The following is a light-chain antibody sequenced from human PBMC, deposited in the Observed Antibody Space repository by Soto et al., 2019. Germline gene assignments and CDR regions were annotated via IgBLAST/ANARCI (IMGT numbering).Light chain of an antibody. CDR2: DTN. CDR3: GTWDSSLAV. J-gene: IGLJ2*01. CDR1: SSNIGKNY. Sequence: HSVFTQPPSGPAASGQQVTIPCSGSSSNIGKNYVSWYQQLPGTAPKLLIYDTNTLPSGIPDRFSCSKSGTSATLRITGLHAGDDADYHCGTWDSSLAVFGGGTKLTVL. V-gene: IGLV1-51*01.